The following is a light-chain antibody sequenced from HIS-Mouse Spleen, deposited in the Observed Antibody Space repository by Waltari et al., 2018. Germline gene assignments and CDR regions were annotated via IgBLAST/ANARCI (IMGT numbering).Light chain of an antibody. CDR1: SPNIGIQT. CDR3: AAWDDSLNGPWV. V-gene: IGLV1-44*01. CDR2: SNN. Sequence: QSVLTQPPSASGTPGQRVTIPCSGSSPNIGIQTVNWYPQLPGTAPKLLIYSNNQRPSGVPDLFSCSKSGTSASLAISGLQSEDEADYYCAAWDDSLNGPWVFGGGTKLTVL. J-gene: IGLJ3*02.